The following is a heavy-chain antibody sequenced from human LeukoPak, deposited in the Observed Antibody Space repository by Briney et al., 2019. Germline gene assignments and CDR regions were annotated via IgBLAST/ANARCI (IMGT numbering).Heavy chain of an antibody. J-gene: IGHJ4*02. CDR1: GGSISNSF. CDR3: ARNNYYDTSAYYY. D-gene: IGHD3-22*01. CDR2: IHYSGST. Sequence: SETLSLTCSVSGGSISNSFWSWIRQSPGKGLEWIGYIHYSGSTNYNPSLKSRVIISVDTSKNQFSLNLSSVTAADTAVYYCARNNYYDTSAYYYWGQGTLVTVSS. V-gene: IGHV4-59*01.